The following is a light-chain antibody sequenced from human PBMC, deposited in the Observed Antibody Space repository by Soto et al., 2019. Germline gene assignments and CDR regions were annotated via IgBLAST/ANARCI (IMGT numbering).Light chain of an antibody. CDR3: QQYGGSPRT. CDR1: QTISSW. V-gene: IGKV1-5*03. J-gene: IGKJ1*01. CDR2: KAS. Sequence: DIQMTQSPSTLSGSVGDRVTITCRASQTISSWLAWYQQKPGKAPKLLIYKASTLKSGVPSRFSGSAPGTEFTLTVSRLEPEDFAVYYCQQYGGSPRTFGQGTKVDIK.